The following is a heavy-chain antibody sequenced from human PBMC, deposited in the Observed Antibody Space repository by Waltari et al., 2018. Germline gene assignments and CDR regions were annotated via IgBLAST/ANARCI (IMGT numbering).Heavy chain of an antibody. CDR2: IYYSGST. Sequence: QVQLQESGPGLVRPSGTLSLTCVVSGYSISSDYYWGWVRQPPGKGLEWIGSIYYSGSTYYNPSLKSRVTISVDTSENQFSLNMRSVTAADTAVYYCARAPRALLLWHGFDIWGQGTLVSVSS. V-gene: IGHV4-38-2*01. CDR1: GYSISSDYY. J-gene: IGHJ3*02. D-gene: IGHD3-10*01. CDR3: ARAPRALLLWHGFDI.